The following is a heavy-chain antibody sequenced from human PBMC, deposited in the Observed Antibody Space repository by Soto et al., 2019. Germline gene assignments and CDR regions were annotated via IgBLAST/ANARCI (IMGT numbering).Heavy chain of an antibody. D-gene: IGHD2-15*01. CDR3: AKVPYCSGGSCYIPYYWYFDL. Sequence: PGGSLRLSCAASGFTFSSYGMHWVRQAPGKGLEWVAVISYDGSNKYYADSVKGRFTISRDNSKNTLYLQMNSLRAEDTAVYYCAKVPYCSGGSCYIPYYWYFDLWGRGTLVTVSS. CDR2: ISYDGSNK. J-gene: IGHJ2*01. CDR1: GFTFSSYG. V-gene: IGHV3-30*18.